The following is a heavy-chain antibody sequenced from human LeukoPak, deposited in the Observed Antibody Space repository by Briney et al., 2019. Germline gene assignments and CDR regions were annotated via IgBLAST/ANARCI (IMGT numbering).Heavy chain of an antibody. CDR3: ARIVGATFPLDY. V-gene: IGHV1-69*04. J-gene: IGHJ4*02. CDR2: IIPIFGIA. CDR1: GGTFSSYA. Sequence: SVKVSCKASGGTFSSYAISWVRQAPGQGLEWMGRIIPIFGIANYAQKFRGRVTITADKSTSTAYMELSSLRSEDTAVYYCARIVGATFPLDYWGQGTLVTVSS. D-gene: IGHD1-26*01.